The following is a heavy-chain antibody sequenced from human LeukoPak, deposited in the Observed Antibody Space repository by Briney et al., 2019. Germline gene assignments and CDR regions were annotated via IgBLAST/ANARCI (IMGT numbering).Heavy chain of an antibody. CDR2: IAASWGNT. Sequence: GGSLRLSCLVSGFSFSSFGMHWVRQTPGKGLEFVSAIAASWGNTYYTASAKGRFTISRDNSKNILFLQMSSLRPEDTAVYYCAKGYLSGSCRWFDPWGQGTLVTVSS. CDR1: GFSFSSFG. J-gene: IGHJ5*02. D-gene: IGHD3-10*01. V-gene: IGHV3-64D*09. CDR3: AKGYLSGSCRWFDP.